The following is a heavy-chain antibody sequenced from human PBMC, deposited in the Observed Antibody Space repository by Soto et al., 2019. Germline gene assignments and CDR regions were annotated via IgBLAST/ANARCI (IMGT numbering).Heavy chain of an antibody. D-gene: IGHD6-13*01. V-gene: IGHV1-69*04. CDR1: GGTFSSYT. Sequence: SVKVSFKASGGTFSSYTISWVRQAPGQGLEWMGRIIPILGIANYAQKFQGRVTITADKSTSTAYMELSSLRSEDTAVYYCAREGQQLVLGAFDIWGQGTMVTVSS. CDR2: IIPILGIA. CDR3: AREGQQLVLGAFDI. J-gene: IGHJ3*02.